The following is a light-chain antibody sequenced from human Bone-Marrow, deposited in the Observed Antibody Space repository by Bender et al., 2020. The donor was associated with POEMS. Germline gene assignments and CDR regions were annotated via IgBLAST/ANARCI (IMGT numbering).Light chain of an antibody. CDR1: KLGDKY. CDR3: VAWDASLNGWV. J-gene: IGLJ3*02. Sequence: SYELTQPPSVSVSPGQTASITCSGDKLGDKYACWYQQKPGQSPVLVIYQNNNRPSGVPDRFSGSKSGTSASLAITGLQSDDEAIYFCVAWDASLNGWVFGGGTKLTVL. CDR2: QNN. V-gene: IGLV3-1*01.